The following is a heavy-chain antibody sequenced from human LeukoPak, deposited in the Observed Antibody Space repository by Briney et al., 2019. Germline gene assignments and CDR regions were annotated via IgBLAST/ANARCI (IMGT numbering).Heavy chain of an antibody. Sequence: PSETLSLTCTVSGGSISSGSYYWSWIRQPAGKGLEWIGRIYTSGSTNYNPSLKSRVTMSVDTSKNQFSLKLSSVTAADTAVYYCARDVRPGDLGVWGKGTTVTVSS. V-gene: IGHV4-61*02. J-gene: IGHJ6*04. D-gene: IGHD7-27*01. CDR2: IYTSGST. CDR1: GGSISSGSYY. CDR3: ARDVRPGDLGV.